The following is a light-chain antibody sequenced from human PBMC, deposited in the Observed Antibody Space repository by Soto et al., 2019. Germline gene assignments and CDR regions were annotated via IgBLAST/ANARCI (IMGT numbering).Light chain of an antibody. Sequence: QSVLTQPASVSGSPGQSITISCTGTRSDVGAYNYVSWYQQHPGKAPKLIIYDVGNRPSGVSNRFSGSKSGNTASLTISGLQAEDEADYYCSSFTSSSTRVFGTGTKHTVL. CDR3: SSFTSSSTRV. J-gene: IGLJ1*01. CDR2: DVG. CDR1: RSDVGAYNY. V-gene: IGLV2-14*01.